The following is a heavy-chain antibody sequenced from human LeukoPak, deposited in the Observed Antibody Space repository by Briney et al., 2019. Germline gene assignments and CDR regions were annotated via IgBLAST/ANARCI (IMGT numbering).Heavy chain of an antibody. Sequence: ASVKVSCKASGYTFTSYDINWVRQATGQGLEWMGWMNPNSGNTGYAQKFQGRVTMTRNTSISTAYMELSSLRSEDTAVYYCARARRMYCSSTSCYLVYWGQGTLVTVSS. D-gene: IGHD2-2*01. CDR3: ARARRMYCSSTSCYLVY. J-gene: IGHJ4*02. CDR1: GYTFTSYD. V-gene: IGHV1-8*01. CDR2: MNPNSGNT.